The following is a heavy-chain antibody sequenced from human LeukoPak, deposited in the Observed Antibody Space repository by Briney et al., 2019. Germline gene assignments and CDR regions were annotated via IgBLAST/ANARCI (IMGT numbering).Heavy chain of an antibody. Sequence: SVKVSCKASGGTFSSYAISWVRQAPGQGLEWMGRIIPIFGTANYAQKFQGRVTITTDESTSTAYTELSSLRSEDTAVYYCARVLYSYGPGPFDYWGQGTLVTVSS. D-gene: IGHD5-18*01. V-gene: IGHV1-69*05. CDR3: ARVLYSYGPGPFDY. CDR1: GGTFSSYA. CDR2: IIPIFGTA. J-gene: IGHJ4*02.